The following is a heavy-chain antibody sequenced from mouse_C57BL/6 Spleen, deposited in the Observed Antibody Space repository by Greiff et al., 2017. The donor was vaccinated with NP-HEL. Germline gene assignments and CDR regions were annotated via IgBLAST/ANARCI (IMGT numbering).Heavy chain of an antibody. CDR2: INPSSGYT. Sequence: QVHVKQSGAELAKPGASVKLSCKASGYTFTSYWMHWVKQRPGQGLEWIGYINPSSGYTKYNQKFKDKATLTADKSSSTAYMQLSSLTYEDSAVYYCASSRTGTFDYWGQGTTLTVSS. CDR3: ASSRTGTFDY. D-gene: IGHD4-1*01. J-gene: IGHJ2*01. V-gene: IGHV1-7*01. CDR1: GYTFTSYW.